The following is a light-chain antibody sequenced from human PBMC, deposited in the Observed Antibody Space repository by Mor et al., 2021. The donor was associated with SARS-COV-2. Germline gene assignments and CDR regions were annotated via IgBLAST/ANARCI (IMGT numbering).Light chain of an antibody. CDR1: GGYNS. J-gene: IGLJ3*02. CDR2: GVS. V-gene: IGLV2-14*04. Sequence: GGYNSVSWYQQHPGKAPKLIIYGVSNRPSGVSDRFSGLQAEDEADYYCSSYTRNNTWVFGGGTKVTVL. CDR3: SSYTRNNTWV.